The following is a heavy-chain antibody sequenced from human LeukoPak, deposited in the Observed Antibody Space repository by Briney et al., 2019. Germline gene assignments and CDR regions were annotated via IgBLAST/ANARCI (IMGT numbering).Heavy chain of an antibody. CDR2: IKQDGSEK. J-gene: IGHJ4*02. V-gene: IGHV3-7*05. D-gene: IGHD5-12*01. Sequence: GGSLRLSCAASGFTFSRYWMTWVRQTPGKGLEWVANIKQDGSEKYYVDSVKGRFTIPRDNAKNSLYLQMNSLRAEDTAVYYCASTGLEARYSYFDNWGQGTLATVSS. CDR3: ASTGLEARYSYFDN. CDR1: GFTFSRYW.